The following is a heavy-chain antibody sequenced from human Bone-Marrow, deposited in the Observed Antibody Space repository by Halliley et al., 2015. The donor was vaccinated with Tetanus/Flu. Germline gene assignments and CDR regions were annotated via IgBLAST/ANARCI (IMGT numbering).Heavy chain of an antibody. CDR2: INPSGGST. CDR3: AGYFNYGDFARFPDY. J-gene: IGHJ4*02. Sequence: QVQLVQSGAEVKKPGASVKVSCKASGYRFTSYYMHWVRQAPGQGLEWMGMINPSGGSTKYAQTFQGRVTMTRDTSTSTVSMELSSLRTEDTAVYYCAGYFNYGDFARFPDYWGQGTLVTVSS. D-gene: IGHD4-17*01. V-gene: IGHV1-46*01. CDR1: GYRFTSYY.